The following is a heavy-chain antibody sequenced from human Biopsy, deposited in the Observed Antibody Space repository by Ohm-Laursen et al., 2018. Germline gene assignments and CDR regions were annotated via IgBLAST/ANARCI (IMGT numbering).Heavy chain of an antibody. V-gene: IGHV1-8*01. J-gene: IGHJ5*02. CDR2: MIPNSGKT. CDR3: ARGSPRRVSIFEASIYWFDT. Sequence: ASVKVSCKASGYSFTTYDVNWVRQARGQGLEWMGWMIPNSGKTGYAQRFQGRVTLTMNTSIGTAYMELSGLRSEDTAVYYCARGSPRRVSIFEASIYWFDTWGRGTLATVSS. D-gene: IGHD6-6*01. CDR1: GYSFTTYD.